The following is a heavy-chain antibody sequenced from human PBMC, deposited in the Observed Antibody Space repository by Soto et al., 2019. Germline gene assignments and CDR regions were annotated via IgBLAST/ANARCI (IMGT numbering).Heavy chain of an antibody. D-gene: IGHD1-26*01. CDR2: ISTYNGNT. CDR3: ARDYSRSGSYYYGMDV. CDR1: GYTFITYG. Sequence: ASVKVSCKASGYTFITYGVSWVRQAPGQGLEWLGWISTYNGNTRYAERLQGRVTMTTDTTTSTAYMELRRLRSDDTAVYYCARDYSRSGSYYYGMDVWGQGTTVTVSS. V-gene: IGHV1-18*01. J-gene: IGHJ6*02.